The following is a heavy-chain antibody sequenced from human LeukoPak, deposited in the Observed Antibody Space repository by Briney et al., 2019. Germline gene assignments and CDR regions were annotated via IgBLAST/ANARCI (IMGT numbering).Heavy chain of an antibody. CDR2: IIPIFGTA. CDR1: GGTFSSYA. J-gene: IGHJ4*02. Sequence: ASVKVSCKASGGTFSSYAISWVRQAPGQGLEWMGGIIPIFGTANYAQKFQGRVTITADKSTSTACMELSSLRSEDTAVYYCARALGYCSSTSCSYFDYWGQGTLVTVSS. D-gene: IGHD2-2*01. CDR3: ARALGYCSSTSCSYFDY. V-gene: IGHV1-69*06.